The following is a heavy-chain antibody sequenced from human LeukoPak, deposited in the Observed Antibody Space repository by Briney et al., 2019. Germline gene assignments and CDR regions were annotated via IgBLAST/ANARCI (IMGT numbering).Heavy chain of an antibody. J-gene: IGHJ4*02. CDR3: AKGGRERNGYFDY. D-gene: IGHD3-16*01. CDR1: GFTFSCYG. CDR2: ISYDGSNK. Sequence: GGSLRLSCAASGFTFSCYGMHWVRQAPGKGLEWVAVISYDGSNKYYADSVKGRFTISRDNSKNTLYLQMNRLRAEDTAVYYCAKGGRERNGYFDYWGQGTLVTVSS. V-gene: IGHV3-30*18.